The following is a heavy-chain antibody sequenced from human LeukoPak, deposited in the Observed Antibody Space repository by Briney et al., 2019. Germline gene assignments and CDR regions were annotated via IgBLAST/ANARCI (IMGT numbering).Heavy chain of an antibody. D-gene: IGHD5-12*01. CDR3: ATLVATDSDY. J-gene: IGHJ4*02. CDR2: IWYDGSNK. V-gene: IGHV3-33*01. CDR1: GFTFSSYG. Sequence: PGGSLRLSCAASGFTFSSYGMHWVRQAPGKGLEWVAVIWYDGSNKYYADSVKGQFTISRDNSKNTLYLQMNSLRAEDTAVYYCATLVATDSDYWGQGTLVTVSS.